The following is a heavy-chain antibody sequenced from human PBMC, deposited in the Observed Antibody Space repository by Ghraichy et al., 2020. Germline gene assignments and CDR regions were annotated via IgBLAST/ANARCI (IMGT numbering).Heavy chain of an antibody. CDR3: ARDKEGGYCSSTSCQQTYFDL. V-gene: IGHV3-53*01. J-gene: IGHJ2*01. CDR1: GFSVGTNY. Sequence: GESLNISCAASGFSVGTNYMSWVRQAPGKGLEWVSIIYSGTNTYYTDSVKGRFTISRDNSKNTLDLQMNSLRAEDTAVYYCARDKEGGYCSSTSCQQTYFDLWGRGTLVTGSS. CDR2: IYSGTNT. D-gene: IGHD2-2*01.